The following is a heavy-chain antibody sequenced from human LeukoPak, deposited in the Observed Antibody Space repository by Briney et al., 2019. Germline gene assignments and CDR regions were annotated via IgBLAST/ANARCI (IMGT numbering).Heavy chain of an antibody. CDR1: GFTFSSYA. Sequence: GGSLRLSCAASGFTFSSYAMSWVRQAPGKGLEWVSAISGSGGSTYYADSVKGRFTISRDNSKNTLYLQMNSLRAEDTAVYYCAKRQGAGRYNWNGERYYFDYWGQGTLVTVSS. CDR3: AKRQGAGRYNWNGERYYFDY. CDR2: ISGSGGST. J-gene: IGHJ4*02. D-gene: IGHD1-1*01. V-gene: IGHV3-23*01.